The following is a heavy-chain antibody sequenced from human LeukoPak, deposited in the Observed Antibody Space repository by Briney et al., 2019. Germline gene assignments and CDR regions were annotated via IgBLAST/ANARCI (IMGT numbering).Heavy chain of an antibody. CDR3: ARKFAGRWLQFVDY. V-gene: IGHV1-2*02. D-gene: IGHD5-24*01. CDR2: INPNSGGT. J-gene: IGHJ4*02. Sequence: APVKVSCKASGYTFTGYYMHWVRQAPGQGLEWMGWINPNSGGTNYAQKFQGRVTMTRDTSISTAYMELSRLRSDDTAVYYCARKFAGRWLQFVDYWGQGTLVTVSS. CDR1: GYTFTGYY.